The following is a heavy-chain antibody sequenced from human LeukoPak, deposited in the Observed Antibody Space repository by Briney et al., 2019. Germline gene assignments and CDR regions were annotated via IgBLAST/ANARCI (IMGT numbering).Heavy chain of an antibody. J-gene: IGHJ4*02. Sequence: PGGSLRLSCAASGFTFSNYAMTWVRQAPGKGLEWVSTLTGSGNDAYYADSVKGRFAISRDNSKNMLYLQMDSLRAEDTAVYYCAKGATGLRIVGHDWGQGTLVTVSS. CDR1: GFTFSNYA. D-gene: IGHD2-15*01. CDR3: AKGATGLRIVGHD. V-gene: IGHV3-23*01. CDR2: LTGSGNDA.